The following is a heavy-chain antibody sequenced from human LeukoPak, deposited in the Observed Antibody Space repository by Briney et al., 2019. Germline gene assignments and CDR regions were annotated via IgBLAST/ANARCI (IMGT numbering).Heavy chain of an antibody. J-gene: IGHJ4*02. V-gene: IGHV1-2*02. CDR3: ASVTYSDYNDFDY. Sequence: ASVKVSFKTSGYTLTSFFMHWVRQAPGQGLEWMGWINPDSGGTNYAQKFQGRVAMTRDTSISTAYMELSSLSTDDTAVYYCASVTYSDYNDFDYWGQGTLVTVSS. CDR1: GYTLTSFF. CDR2: INPDSGGT. D-gene: IGHD5-12*01.